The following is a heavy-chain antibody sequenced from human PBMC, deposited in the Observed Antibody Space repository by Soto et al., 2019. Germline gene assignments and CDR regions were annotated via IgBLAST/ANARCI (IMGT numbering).Heavy chain of an antibody. CDR3: ARGPSADKVDY. D-gene: IGHD3-3*01. V-gene: IGHV4-30-4*01. CDR2: IYNSGST. Sequence: QVQLQESGPGLVKPSQTLSLTCTVSGGSINSGGYFWSWIRQTPGQGLEWIGHIYNSGSTYTNPSLNSRTTISGDTSPNQFSLNLKSVTAADTAVYYCARGPSADKVDYWGQGTLVTVSS. J-gene: IGHJ4*02. CDR1: GGSINSGGYF.